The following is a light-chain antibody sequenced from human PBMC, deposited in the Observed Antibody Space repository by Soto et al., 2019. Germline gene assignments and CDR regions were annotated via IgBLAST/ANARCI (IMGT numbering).Light chain of an antibody. CDR3: QQYNNWLRT. CDR1: QRVSSN. CDR2: GAS. V-gene: IGKV3-15*01. Sequence: EIVMTQSPATLSVSPGERATLSCRASQRVSSNLAWYQQKPGQAPRLLIYGASTRATGIPARFSGSGSGTEFTITISSLQSEDFAVYYCQQYNNWLRTFGQGTKVEIK. J-gene: IGKJ1*01.